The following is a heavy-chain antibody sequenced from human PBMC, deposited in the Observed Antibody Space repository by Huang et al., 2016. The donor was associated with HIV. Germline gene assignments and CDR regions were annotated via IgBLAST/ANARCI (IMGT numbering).Heavy chain of an antibody. D-gene: IGHD4-17*01. V-gene: IGHV1-8*02. CDR2: MNPNTGNT. CDR1: GYTFTNYD. Sequence: QVHLVQSGAEVKKPGASGKVSCKASGYTFTNYDINWVRQAPGRGLEWMGGMNPNTGNTGFAQSFQGRVTMTRKTAITTAYMELTSLTSEDTAVYYCARSAYGDLDYWGLGTLVIVSS. CDR3: ARSAYGDLDY. J-gene: IGHJ4*02.